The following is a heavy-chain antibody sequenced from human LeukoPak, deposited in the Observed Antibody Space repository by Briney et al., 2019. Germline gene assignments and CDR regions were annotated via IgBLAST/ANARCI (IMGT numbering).Heavy chain of an antibody. CDR3: AKDTAAYSSGWSIDY. D-gene: IGHD6-19*01. CDR1: GFTFSSYG. CDR2: ISYDGSNK. J-gene: IGHJ4*02. V-gene: IGHV3-30*18. Sequence: PGRSLRLSCAASGFTFSSYGMHWVRQAPGKGLEWVAVISYDGSNKYYADSVKGRFTISRDNSKNTLYLQMNSLRAEDTAVYYCAKDTAAYSSGWSIDYWGRGTLVTVSS.